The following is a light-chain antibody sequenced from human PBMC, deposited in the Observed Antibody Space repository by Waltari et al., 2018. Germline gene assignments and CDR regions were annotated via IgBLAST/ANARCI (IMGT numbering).Light chain of an antibody. V-gene: IGLV3-19*01. J-gene: IGLJ2*01. CDR1: SLTTYY. CDR3: HTPDSSGDVV. Sequence: SSELTQDPAVSVALGQTVRITCQGDSLTTYYVSWLHQKPGQDPGLVISRKNNRTTGIPNRIYGSRSGSTASLTSIGAQTEYEADYYCHTPDSSGDVVIGGGTKLTVV. CDR2: RKN.